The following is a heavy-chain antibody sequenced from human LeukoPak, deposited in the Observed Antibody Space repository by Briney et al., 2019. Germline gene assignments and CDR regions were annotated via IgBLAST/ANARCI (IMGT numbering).Heavy chain of an antibody. D-gene: IGHD3-9*01. CDR3: AKDSGVLRHFDWLSYFDY. CDR2: LSTSTTRT. J-gene: IGHJ4*02. Sequence: GGSLRLSCAASGFTFSSYGMHWVRQAPGKVLEWVSTLSTSTTRTYYADSVKGRFTISRDNSKRTLYLQMNSLRAEDTAVYYCAKDSGVLRHFDWLSYFDYWGQGTLVTVSS. V-gene: IGHV3-23*01. CDR1: GFTFSSYG.